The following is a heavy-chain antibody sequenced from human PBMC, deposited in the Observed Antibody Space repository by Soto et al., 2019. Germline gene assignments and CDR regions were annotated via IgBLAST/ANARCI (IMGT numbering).Heavy chain of an antibody. CDR3: ARQRNSLVTQAYFDV. J-gene: IGHJ4*03. CDR2: IYHSGST. CDR1: GDSMSSRSYY. V-gene: IGHV4-39*01. D-gene: IGHD2-21*02. Sequence: RSLTCTVTGDSMSSRSYYWVWIRQPPGKVLEWIGSIYHSGSTYNNPSLRSRVSMSIDTSKDQFSLKLKSVTAADTDLYLCARQRNSLVTQAYFDVWGQG.